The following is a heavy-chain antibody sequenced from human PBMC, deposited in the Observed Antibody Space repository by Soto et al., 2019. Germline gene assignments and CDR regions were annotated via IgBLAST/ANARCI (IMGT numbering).Heavy chain of an antibody. J-gene: IGHJ4*02. CDR1: GFTFSSYA. V-gene: IGHV3-23*01. D-gene: IGHD3-10*01. CDR2: ISGSGGST. Sequence: LSLTCAASGFTFSSYAMSWVRQAPGKGLEWVSAISGSGGSTYYADSVKGRFTISRDNSKNTLYLQMNSLRAEDTAVYYCAKDRTYYYGSGSYLGYWGQGTLVTVSS. CDR3: AKDRTYYYGSGSYLGY.